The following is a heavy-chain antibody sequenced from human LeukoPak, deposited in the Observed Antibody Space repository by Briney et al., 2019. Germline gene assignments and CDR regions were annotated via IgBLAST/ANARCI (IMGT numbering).Heavy chain of an antibody. CDR2: MTSSSHS. D-gene: IGHD3-3*01. J-gene: IGHJ4*02. CDR3: ARDLDFWSGYKDY. CDR1: GFTFSSYT. Sequence: KPGGSLRLSCAASGFTFSSYTMNWVRQAPGNGLEWVSSMTSSSHSYYADSVKGRFTISRDNAKNSLFLKMNSLRAEDTAVYYCARDLDFWSGYKDYWGQGTLVTVSS. V-gene: IGHV3-21*01.